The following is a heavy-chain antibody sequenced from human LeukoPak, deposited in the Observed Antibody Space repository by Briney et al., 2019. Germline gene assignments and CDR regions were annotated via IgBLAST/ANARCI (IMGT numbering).Heavy chain of an antibody. CDR2: INPNSGGT. Sequence: ASVKVSCKASGYTFTGYYMHWVRQAPGQGLEWMGWINPNSGGTNHAQKFQGRVTMTRDTSISTAYMELSRLRSDDTAVYYCARGAPWELPETFDYWGQGTLVTVSS. V-gene: IGHV1-2*02. D-gene: IGHD1-26*01. CDR3: ARGAPWELPETFDY. J-gene: IGHJ4*02. CDR1: GYTFTGYY.